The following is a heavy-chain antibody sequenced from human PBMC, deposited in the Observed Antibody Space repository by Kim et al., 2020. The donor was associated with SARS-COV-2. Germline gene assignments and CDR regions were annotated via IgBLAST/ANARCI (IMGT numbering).Heavy chain of an antibody. D-gene: IGHD6-25*01. J-gene: IGHJ5*02. CDR3: ARDFRRSGGWFDP. V-gene: IGHV7-4-1*02. Sequence: AQGFTGRFVFSLDTSVSTAYLQISSLKAEDTAVYYCARDFRRSGGWFDPWGQGTLVTVSS.